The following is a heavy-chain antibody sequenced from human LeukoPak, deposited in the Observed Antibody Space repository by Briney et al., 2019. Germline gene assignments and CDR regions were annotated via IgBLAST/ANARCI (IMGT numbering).Heavy chain of an antibody. Sequence: SETLSLTCTVSGGSISSGSYYWSWIRQPPGKGLEWIGEINHSGSTNYNPSLKSRVTISVDTSKNQFSLKLSSVTAADTAVYYCARSGDYSTFDYWGQGTLVTVSS. CDR1: GGSISSGSYY. CDR3: ARSGDYSTFDY. CDR2: INHSGST. J-gene: IGHJ4*02. V-gene: IGHV4-39*07. D-gene: IGHD4-17*01.